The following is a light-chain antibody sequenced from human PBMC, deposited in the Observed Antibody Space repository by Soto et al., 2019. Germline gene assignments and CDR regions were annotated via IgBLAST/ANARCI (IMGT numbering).Light chain of an antibody. V-gene: IGKV3-11*01. CDR3: QQRSNWPPRFT. CDR2: DAS. J-gene: IGKJ3*01. Sequence: EIVLTQSPATLSLSPGERATLSCRTSQSVSSYLACYQQKPGQAPRVLIYDASNRATGIPARFSGSGSGTDFTLTISSLEPEDFAVYYCQQRSNWPPRFTFGPGTKVDIK. CDR1: QSVSSY.